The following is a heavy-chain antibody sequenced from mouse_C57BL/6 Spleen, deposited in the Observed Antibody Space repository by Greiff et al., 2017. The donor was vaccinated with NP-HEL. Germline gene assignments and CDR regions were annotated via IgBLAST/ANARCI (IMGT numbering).Heavy chain of an antibody. Sequence: VQLQQSGAELVKPGASVKISCKASGYAFSSYWMNWVKQRPGKGLEWIGQIYPGDGDTNYNGKFKGKATLTVDKSSSTAYMQLSSLTSEDSAVYFCARTAQATSWFAYWGQGTLVTVSA. CDR2: IYPGDGDT. CDR1: GYAFSSYW. D-gene: IGHD3-2*02. CDR3: ARTAQATSWFAY. J-gene: IGHJ3*01. V-gene: IGHV1-80*01.